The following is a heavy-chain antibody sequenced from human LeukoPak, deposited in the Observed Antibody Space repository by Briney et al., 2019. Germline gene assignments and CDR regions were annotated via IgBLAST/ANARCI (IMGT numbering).Heavy chain of an antibody. D-gene: IGHD4-23*01. CDR1: GFTFSSYS. CDR2: ISSSSTI. V-gene: IGHV3-48*04. Sequence: GGSLRLSCAASGFTFSSYSMNWVRQAPGKGLEWVSYISSSSTIYYADSVKGRFTISRDNAKNSLYLQMNSLRAEDTAVYYCARGAGGNFDYWGQGTLVTVSS. J-gene: IGHJ4*02. CDR3: ARGAGGNFDY.